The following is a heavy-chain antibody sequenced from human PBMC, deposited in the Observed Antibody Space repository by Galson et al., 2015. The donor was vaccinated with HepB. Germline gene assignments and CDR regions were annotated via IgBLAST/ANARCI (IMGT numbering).Heavy chain of an antibody. Sequence: SETLSLTCTVSGGSISSYYWSWIRQPPGKGLEWIGYIYYSGSTNYNPSLKSRVTISVDTSKNQFSLKLSSVTAADTAVYYCARDGGQWLVLGDAFDIWGQGTMVTVSS. CDR3: ARDGGQWLVLGDAFDI. J-gene: IGHJ3*02. CDR1: GGSISSYY. D-gene: IGHD6-19*01. CDR2: IYYSGST. V-gene: IGHV4-59*01.